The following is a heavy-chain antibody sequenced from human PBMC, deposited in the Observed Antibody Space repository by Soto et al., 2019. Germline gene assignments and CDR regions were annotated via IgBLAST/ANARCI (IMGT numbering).Heavy chain of an antibody. D-gene: IGHD3-22*01. J-gene: IGHJ4*02. CDR2: ISWNSGSI. CDR3: AKDSTYYYDSSGLAIDY. V-gene: IGHV3-9*01. CDR1: GFTFDDYA. Sequence: EVQLVESGGGLVQPGRSLRLSCAASGFTFDDYAMHWVRQAPGKGLEWVSGISWNSGSIGYADSVKGRFTISRDNAKNFLYLQMNSLRAEDTALYYCAKDSTYYYDSSGLAIDYWGQETLVTVSS.